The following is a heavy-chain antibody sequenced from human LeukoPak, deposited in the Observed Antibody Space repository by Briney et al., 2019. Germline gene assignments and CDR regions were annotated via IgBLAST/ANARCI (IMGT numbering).Heavy chain of an antibody. CDR2: INHSGST. CDR3: ATDGKAHCGGDCYSDAFDI. D-gene: IGHD2-21*02. V-gene: IGHV4-34*01. CDR1: GGSFSGYY. J-gene: IGHJ3*02. Sequence: SETLSLTCAVCGGSFSGYYWSWIRQPPGKGLEWIGEINHSGSTNYNPSLKSRVTISVDTSKNQFSLKLSSVTAADTAVYYCATDGKAHCGGDCYSDAFDIWGQGTMVTVSS.